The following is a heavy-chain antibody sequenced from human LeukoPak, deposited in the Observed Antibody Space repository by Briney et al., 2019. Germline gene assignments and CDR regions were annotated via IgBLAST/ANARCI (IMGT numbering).Heavy chain of an antibody. Sequence: PSETLSLTCAVYGGSFSGYYWSWIRQPPGKGLEWIGEINHSGSTNYNPSLKSRVTISVDTPKNQFSLKLSSVTAADTAVYYCAGGLYYYYYYYIDVWGKGTTVTVSS. CDR3: AGGLYYYYYYYIDV. V-gene: IGHV4-34*01. J-gene: IGHJ6*03. CDR1: GGSFSGYY. D-gene: IGHD3-10*01. CDR2: INHSGST.